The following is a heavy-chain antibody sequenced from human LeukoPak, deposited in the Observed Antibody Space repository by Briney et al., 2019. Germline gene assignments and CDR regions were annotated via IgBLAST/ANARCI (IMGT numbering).Heavy chain of an antibody. CDR3: ARDSAAGTNIPGH. CDR2: IIPILGIA. V-gene: IGHV1-69*04. D-gene: IGHD6-13*01. Sequence: SVKVSCKASGGTFSSYAISWVRQAPGQGLEWMGRIIPILGIANYAQKFQGRVTITADESTSTAYMELSSLRSDDTAVYYCARDSAAGTNIPGHWGQGTLVTVSS. J-gene: IGHJ4*02. CDR1: GGTFSSYA.